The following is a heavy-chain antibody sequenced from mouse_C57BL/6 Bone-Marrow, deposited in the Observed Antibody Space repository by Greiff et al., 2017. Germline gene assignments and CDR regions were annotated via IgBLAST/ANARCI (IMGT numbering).Heavy chain of an antibody. D-gene: IGHD1-1*02. V-gene: IGHV5-6*01. CDR3: ARHGGYWFAS. Sequence: EVKLMESGGDLVNPAGSLQLSCPPSGFPFSSYGMSWVRQTPDKSLKWVATISSGGSYPYYPDSVKGRFTISRDNAKNTLYLHMSSLKSEDTAMYYCARHGGYWFASWRPATLVTVFA. J-gene: IGHJ3*01. CDR2: ISSGGSYP. CDR1: GFPFSSYG.